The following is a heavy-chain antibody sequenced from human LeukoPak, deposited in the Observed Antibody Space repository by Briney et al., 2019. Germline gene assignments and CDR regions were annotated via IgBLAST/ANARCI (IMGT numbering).Heavy chain of an antibody. J-gene: IGHJ4*02. CDR3: AKGSTPGIAAAGTFDY. CDR1: GFPFDDYA. V-gene: IGHV3-9*01. D-gene: IGHD6-13*01. Sequence: LRLSCAASGFPFDDYAMHWVRQAPGKGLEWVSGISWNSGSIGYADSVKGRFTISRDNAKNSLYLQMNSLRAEDTALYYCAKGSTPGIAAAGTFDYWGQGTLVTVSS. CDR2: ISWNSGSI.